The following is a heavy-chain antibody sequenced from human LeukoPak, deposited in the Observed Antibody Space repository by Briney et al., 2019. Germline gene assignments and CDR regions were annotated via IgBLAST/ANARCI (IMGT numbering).Heavy chain of an antibody. CDR3: ARHYGYYYGSGSYHWFDP. Sequence: PGGSLGLSCAASGFTFSSYWMSWVRQAPGKGLEWVANIKQDGSEKYYVDSVKGRFTISRDNAKNSVYLHMNSLRAEDTAVYYCARHYGYYYGSGSYHWFDPWGQGTLVTVSS. D-gene: IGHD3-10*01. J-gene: IGHJ5*02. CDR1: GFTFSSYW. CDR2: IKQDGSEK. V-gene: IGHV3-7*01.